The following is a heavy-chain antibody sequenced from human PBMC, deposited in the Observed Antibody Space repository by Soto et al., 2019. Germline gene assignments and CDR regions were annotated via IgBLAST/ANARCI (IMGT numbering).Heavy chain of an antibody. Sequence: ASVKVSCKASGGTFSSYAISWVRQAPGQGLEWMGGIIPIFGTANYAQKFQGRVTITADESTSTAYMELSSLRSEDTAVYYCARWEFSTNWFDPWGQGTLVTVSS. CDR2: IIPIFGTA. CDR3: ARWEFSTNWFDP. CDR1: GGTFSSYA. D-gene: IGHD3-10*01. J-gene: IGHJ5*02. V-gene: IGHV1-69*13.